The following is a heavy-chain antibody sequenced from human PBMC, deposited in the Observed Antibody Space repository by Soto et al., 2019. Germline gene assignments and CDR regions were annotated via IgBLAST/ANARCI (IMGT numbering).Heavy chain of an antibody. D-gene: IGHD2-15*01. Sequence: PSETLSLTCTVSDDSISSGGHSWSWIRQPPGKGLEWIGYIYHTGSTHYNPSLNTRVTISVDTSKNQFSLRLTSVTAADTAVYYCARIKGLGVVVAATAWFDPWGQGTLVTVSS. CDR3: ARIKGLGVVVAATAWFDP. J-gene: IGHJ5*02. CDR2: IYHTGST. V-gene: IGHV4-30-2*01. CDR1: DDSISSGGHS.